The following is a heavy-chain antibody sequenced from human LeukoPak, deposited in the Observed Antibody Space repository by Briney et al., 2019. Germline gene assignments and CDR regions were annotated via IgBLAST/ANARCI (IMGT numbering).Heavy chain of an antibody. CDR3: TTEKYCSGGSCYNPDY. V-gene: IGHV3-15*01. Sequence: GESLRLSCAASGFTFSNAWMSWVRQAPGKGLEWVGRIKSKTDGGTTDYAAPVKGRFTISRDDSKNTLYLQMNSLKTEDTAVYYCTTEKYCSGGSCYNPDYWGQGTLVTVSS. J-gene: IGHJ4*02. CDR2: IKSKTDGGTT. CDR1: GFTFSNAW. D-gene: IGHD2-15*01.